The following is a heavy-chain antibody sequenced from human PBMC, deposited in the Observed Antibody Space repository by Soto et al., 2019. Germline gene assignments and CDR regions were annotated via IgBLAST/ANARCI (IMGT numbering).Heavy chain of an antibody. D-gene: IGHD3-16*01. V-gene: IGHV4-59*01. CDR2: IYFNGNT. Sequence: LSLTCTVSADSFSKYYWTWIRQPPGKGLEWIGYIYFNGNTKYNPSLEGRLTISIDTSKKEFSLKLSSVTAADAAVYYCASVTFGGVVLAHWGQGTLVTVSS. CDR3: ASVTFGGVVLAH. J-gene: IGHJ4*02. CDR1: ADSFSKYY.